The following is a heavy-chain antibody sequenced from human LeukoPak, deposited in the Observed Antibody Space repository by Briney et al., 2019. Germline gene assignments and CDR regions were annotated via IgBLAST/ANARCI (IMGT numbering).Heavy chain of an antibody. V-gene: IGHV3-21*01. CDR2: ISSSSSYI. CDR3: AREGPNDYGDYEVY. D-gene: IGHD4-17*01. J-gene: IGHJ4*02. Sequence: PGGSWRLSCAPSEFPFSSYTMNWVRQPPGKGREWVSSISSSSSYIYYADSVKGRFTISRDNAKNSLYLQMNSLRAEDTAVYYCAREGPNDYGDYEVYWGQGTLVTVSS. CDR1: EFPFSSYT.